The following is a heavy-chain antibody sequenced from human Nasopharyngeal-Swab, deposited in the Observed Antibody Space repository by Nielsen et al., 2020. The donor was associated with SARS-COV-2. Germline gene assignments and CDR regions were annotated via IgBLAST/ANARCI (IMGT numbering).Heavy chain of an antibody. CDR1: GFTFSSYG. Sequence: GESLKISCAASGFTFSSYGMHWVRQAPGKGLEWVAVIWYDGSNKYYADSVKGRFTISRDNSKNTLYLQMNSRRAEDTAVYYCARDGVGATTTYYYYGMDVWGQGTTVTVSS. CDR2: IWYDGSNK. J-gene: IGHJ6*02. CDR3: ARDGVGATTTYYYYGMDV. V-gene: IGHV3-33*01. D-gene: IGHD1-26*01.